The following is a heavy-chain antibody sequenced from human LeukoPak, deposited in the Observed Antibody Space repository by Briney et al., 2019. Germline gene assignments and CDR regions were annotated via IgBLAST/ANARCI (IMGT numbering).Heavy chain of an antibody. J-gene: IGHJ6*02. CDR1: GDSVSSNSAA. CDR2: TYYRSKWYN. CDR3: ARELYYYGSGGPYYYYGMDV. Sequence: SQTLSLTCAISGDSVSSNSAAWNWIRQSPSRGLEWLGRTYYRSKWYNDYAVSVKSRITINPDTSKNQFSLQLNSVTPEDTAVYYCARELYYYGSGGPYYYYGMDVWGQGTTVTVSS. V-gene: IGHV6-1*01. D-gene: IGHD3-10*01.